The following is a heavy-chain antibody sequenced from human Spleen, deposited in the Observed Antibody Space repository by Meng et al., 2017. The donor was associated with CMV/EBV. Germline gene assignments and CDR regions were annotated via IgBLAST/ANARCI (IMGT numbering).Heavy chain of an antibody. V-gene: IGHV4-34*01. J-gene: IGHJ4*02. D-gene: IGHD6-19*01. CDR3: ALGSPNNGWYQIDY. Sequence: SETLSLTCAIYGGSFSGSFSGYYWSWIRQSPGKGLEWIGEINHSGSTNYNPSLKTRVTISVDTSKNQFSLRLSSVTAADTAVYYCALGSPNNGWYQIDYWGQGTLVTVSS. CDR2: INHSGST. CDR1: GGSFSGSFSGYY.